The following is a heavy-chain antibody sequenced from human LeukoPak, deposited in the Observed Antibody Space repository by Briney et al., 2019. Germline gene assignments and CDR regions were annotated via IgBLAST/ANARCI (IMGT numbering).Heavy chain of an antibody. CDR2: IYPGDSDT. J-gene: IGHJ3*02. CDR3: ARRGNYYDSSGYYYGDAFDI. CDR1: GYSFTNHW. D-gene: IGHD3-22*01. Sequence: GESLKISCKGSGYSFTNHWIGWVRQMPGKGLEWMGIIYPGDSDTRYSPSFQGQVTISADKSISTAYLQWSSLKASDTAMYYCARRGNYYDSSGYYYGDAFDIWGQGTMVTVSS. V-gene: IGHV5-51*01.